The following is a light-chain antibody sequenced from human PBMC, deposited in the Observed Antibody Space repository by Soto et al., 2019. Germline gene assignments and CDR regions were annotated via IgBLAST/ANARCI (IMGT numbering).Light chain of an antibody. CDR1: QSLLHSDGKTY. V-gene: IGKV2D-29*01. CDR3: LQTKQLPLT. Sequence: EIVLTQTPLSLSVTPGQSASISCKSSQSLLHSDGKTYLYWYLQRPGQPPQLLMYEISNRFSGGTERFRGSGSGTDFTLEISRVEAEDVGLYSCLQTKQLPLTFGHGTKVEVK. CDR2: EIS. J-gene: IGKJ1*01.